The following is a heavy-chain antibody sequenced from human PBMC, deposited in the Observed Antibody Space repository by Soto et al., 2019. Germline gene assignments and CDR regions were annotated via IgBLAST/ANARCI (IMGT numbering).Heavy chain of an antibody. V-gene: IGHV3-66*01. J-gene: IGHJ1*01. CDR3: ARDILGGSYDFSH. Sequence: GGSLRLSCAASGFIVSNIFMTWVRQAPGGGLEWLSTISSDDNTYYADSVKGRFTISRDSPKNTLYLHMNSLRAEDTAVYHCARDILGGSYDFSHGGQG. D-gene: IGHD3-3*01. CDR1: GFIVSNIF. CDR2: ISSDDNT.